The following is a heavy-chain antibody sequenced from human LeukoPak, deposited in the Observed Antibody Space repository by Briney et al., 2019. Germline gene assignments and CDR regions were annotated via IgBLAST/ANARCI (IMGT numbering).Heavy chain of an antibody. D-gene: IGHD2-2*01. CDR1: GFTFSSYA. Sequence: NPGGSLRLSCAASGFTFSSYAMSWVRQAPGKGLEWVGFIRSKAYGGTTEYAASVKGRFTISRDDSKSIAYLQMNSLKTEDTAVYYCTRGMSYCSSTSCYFSSQEYYYYMDVWGKGTTVTISS. V-gene: IGHV3-49*04. CDR3: TRGMSYCSSTSCYFSSQEYYYYMDV. J-gene: IGHJ6*03. CDR2: IRSKAYGGTT.